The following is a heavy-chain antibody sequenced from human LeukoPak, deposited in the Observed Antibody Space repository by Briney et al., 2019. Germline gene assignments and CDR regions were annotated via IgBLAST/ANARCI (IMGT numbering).Heavy chain of an antibody. CDR1: EYRFTKYW. D-gene: IGHD1-7*01. CDR3: ARQSADIRSWNFDALDI. CDR2: IYPGDSDT. V-gene: IGHV5-51*01. J-gene: IGHJ3*02. Sequence: GEALQISCKGSEYRFTKYWIAWVRQMPGKGLGWMGIIYPGDSDTRYSPSFQGQVTISADQSLTPAYLQWSSVKASDTAMYYRARQSADIRSWNFDALDIWGQGTMVTVSS.